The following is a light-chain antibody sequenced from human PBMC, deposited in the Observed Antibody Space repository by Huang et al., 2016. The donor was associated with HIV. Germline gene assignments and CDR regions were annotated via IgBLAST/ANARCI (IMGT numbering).Light chain of an antibody. J-gene: IGKJ4*01. V-gene: IGKV3-11*01. CDR1: QHISGY. CDR2: DAS. Sequence: EIVLTQSPATLSLSPGERATLSCRASQHISGYLAWYQQKPGQAPRLLLYDASIRATGIPVRFSGSGSGTDFTFSISSLEPEDFAFYYCQQRAGWPLTFGGGTKVEIK. CDR3: QQRAGWPLT.